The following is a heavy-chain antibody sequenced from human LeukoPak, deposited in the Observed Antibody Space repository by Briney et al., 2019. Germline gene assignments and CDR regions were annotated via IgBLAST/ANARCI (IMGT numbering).Heavy chain of an antibody. J-gene: IGHJ4*02. CDR1: GFTFSSYS. Sequence: GGSLRLSCAASGFTFSSYSMNWVRQAPGKGLEWVSYISSSSSTIYHADSVKGRFTISRDNAKNSLYLQMNSLRAEDTAVYYCARTYSSGWYYFDYWGQGTLVTVSS. CDR3: ARTYSSGWYYFDY. CDR2: ISSSSSTI. V-gene: IGHV3-48*04. D-gene: IGHD6-19*01.